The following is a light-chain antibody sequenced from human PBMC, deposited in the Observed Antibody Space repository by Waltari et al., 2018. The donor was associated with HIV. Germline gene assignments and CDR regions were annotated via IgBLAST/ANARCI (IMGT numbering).Light chain of an antibody. CDR1: QSVSSSY. V-gene: IGKV3-20*01. Sequence: IVLMQSPGTLSLSPGERATLSCRASQSVSSSYLAWYQQKPGQAPRLLFYGASSRATGIPDRFSGSGSGTDFTLSISRLEPEDFAVYFCHQYGGSPRTFGQGTKLEIK. CDR3: HQYGGSPRT. CDR2: GAS. J-gene: IGKJ2*01.